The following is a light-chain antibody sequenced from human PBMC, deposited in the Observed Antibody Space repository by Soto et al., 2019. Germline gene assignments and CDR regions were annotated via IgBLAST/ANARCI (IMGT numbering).Light chain of an antibody. CDR2: EVI. CDR3: SSYADSNNYV. CDR1: SSDVGGYNY. Sequence: QSALTQPPSASGSPGQSVTISCTGTSSDVGGYNYVSWYQQHPGKAPKLMIYEVIKRPSGVPDRFSGSKSGNTASLTVSGLQAEDEAYYYCSSYADSNNYVFGTGTKVTVL. V-gene: IGLV2-8*01. J-gene: IGLJ1*01.